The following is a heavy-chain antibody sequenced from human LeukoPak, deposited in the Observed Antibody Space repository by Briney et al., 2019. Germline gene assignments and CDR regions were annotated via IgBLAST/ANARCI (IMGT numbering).Heavy chain of an antibody. CDR1: GGSVSSGTYY. CDR2: MYTSGST. D-gene: IGHD3-9*01. V-gene: IGHV4-61*02. J-gene: IGHJ4*02. CDR3: ARQGRYYDILTGYSWYYFDY. Sequence: SETLSLTCTVSGGSVSSGTYYWSWIRQPAGKGLEWIGRMYTSGSTNHNPSLKSRVTISMDTSKNQFSLRLSSVTAADTAVYYCARQGRYYDILTGYSWYYFDYWGQGTLVTVSS.